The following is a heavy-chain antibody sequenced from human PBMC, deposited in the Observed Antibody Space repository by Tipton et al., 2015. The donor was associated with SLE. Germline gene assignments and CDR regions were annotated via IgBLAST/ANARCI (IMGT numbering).Heavy chain of an antibody. Sequence: TLSLTCTVSGGSFDSSIYYWGWIRQPPGKGLEWIGIIHYGGTSFFNPSLRSRIIISIATSKKEFSLHLTSVTAADTAIYYCARLNDFSGGFYTDVPFYAMDVWCQGTTVTVSS. V-gene: IGHV4-39*07. J-gene: IGHJ6*02. CDR3: ARLNDFSGGFYTDVPFYAMDV. CDR1: GGSFDSSIYY. D-gene: IGHD3-3*01. CDR2: IHYGGTS.